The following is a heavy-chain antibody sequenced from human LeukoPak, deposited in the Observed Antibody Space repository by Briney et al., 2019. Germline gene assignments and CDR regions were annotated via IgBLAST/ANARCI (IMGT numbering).Heavy chain of an antibody. CDR2: IYYSGST. J-gene: IGHJ6*03. Sequence: PSETLSLTCAVSGGSISSGGYSWSWIRQTPGRGLEWIGNIYYSGSTYYNPSLKSRVTISVDTSKNQFSLKLSSVTAADTAVYYCARDPRGSGRVGYYMDVWGKGTTVTISS. CDR3: ARDPRGSGRVGYYMDV. D-gene: IGHD3-10*01. CDR1: GGSISSGGYS. V-gene: IGHV4-30-4*07.